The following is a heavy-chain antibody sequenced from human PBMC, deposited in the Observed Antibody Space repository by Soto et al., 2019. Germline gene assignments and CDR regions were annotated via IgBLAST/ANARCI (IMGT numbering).Heavy chain of an antibody. V-gene: IGHV1-24*01. CDR3: VIADTLKYYHSGGYYS. CDR1: GHTLTELS. Sequence: GASVKVSCKVSGHTLTELSMHWVRQAPRKGLEWMGGFDPEDGETIFAQNFQGRVSMTEDTSTDTAYMELSSLRSEDTAVYFCVIADTLKYYHSGGYYSWGQGTLVTVSS. D-gene: IGHD3-22*01. CDR2: FDPEDGET. J-gene: IGHJ4*02.